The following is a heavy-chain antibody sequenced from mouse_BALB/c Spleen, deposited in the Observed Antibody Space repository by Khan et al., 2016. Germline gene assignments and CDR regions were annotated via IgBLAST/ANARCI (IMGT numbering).Heavy chain of an antibody. CDR1: GFNIKDTY. V-gene: IGHV14-3*02. CDR2: IDPANGNT. Sequence: IQLVQSGAELVKPGASVKLSCTASGFNIKDTYMHWVKQRPEQGLEWIGRIDPANGNTKYDPKFQGKATITADTSSNTAYLQLSSLTSEDTAVCYSARSPYDYDVGFAYWGQGTLVTVSA. CDR3: ARSPYDYDVGFAY. J-gene: IGHJ3*01. D-gene: IGHD2-4*01.